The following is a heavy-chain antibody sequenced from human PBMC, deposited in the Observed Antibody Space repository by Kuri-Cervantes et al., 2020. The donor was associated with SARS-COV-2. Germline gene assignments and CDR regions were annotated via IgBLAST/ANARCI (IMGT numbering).Heavy chain of an antibody. CDR2: IIPIFGTA. Sequence: LVKVSCKASGGTFSSYAISWVRQAPGQGLEWMGGIIPIFGTANYAQKFQGRVTITADESTSTAYMELSSLRSEDTAVYYCARGGYYYGSGSRSPVDYYYMDVWGKGTTVTVSS. V-gene: IGHV1-69*13. J-gene: IGHJ6*03. CDR1: GGTFSSYA. CDR3: ARGGYYYGSGSRSPVDYYYMDV. D-gene: IGHD3-10*01.